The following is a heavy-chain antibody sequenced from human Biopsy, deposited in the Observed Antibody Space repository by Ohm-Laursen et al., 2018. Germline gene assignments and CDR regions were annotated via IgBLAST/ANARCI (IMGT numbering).Heavy chain of an antibody. J-gene: IGHJ4*02. CDR2: IAIGSIYV. Sequence: GSLRLSCTASGLTFSDFSMNWVRQAPGQGLEWVSSIAIGSIYVYYADSVKGRFTISRDNTKNSLSLQMNSLRGEDTAVYYCAAGSSRNSYYFDYWGQGTPVTVSS. CDR3: AAGSSRNSYYFDY. V-gene: IGHV3-21*06. D-gene: IGHD6-13*01. CDR1: GLTFSDFS.